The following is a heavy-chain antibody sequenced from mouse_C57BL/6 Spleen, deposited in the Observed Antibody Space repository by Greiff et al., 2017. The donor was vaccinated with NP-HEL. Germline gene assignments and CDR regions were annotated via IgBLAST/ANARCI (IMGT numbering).Heavy chain of an antibody. CDR1: GYTFTSYW. CDR2: IDPSDSYT. CDR3: ARKPYSKGGFDY. Sequence: VQLQQSGAELVMPGASVKLSCKASGYTFTSYWMHWVKQRPGQGLEWIGEIDPSDSYTNYNQKFKGKSTLTVDKSSSTAYMQLSSLTSEDSAVYYCARKPYSKGGFDYWGQGTTLTVSS. D-gene: IGHD2-5*01. J-gene: IGHJ2*01. V-gene: IGHV1-69*01.